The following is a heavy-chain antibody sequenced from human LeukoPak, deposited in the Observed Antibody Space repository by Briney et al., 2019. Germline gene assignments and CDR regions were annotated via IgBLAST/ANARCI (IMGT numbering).Heavy chain of an antibody. CDR3: AREEDSYDTSTYSRFDY. CDR1: GFTFSSYS. CDR2: ISYSSNYI. D-gene: IGHD3-22*01. J-gene: IGHJ4*02. V-gene: IGHV3-21*01. Sequence: NAGGSLRLSCAASGFTFSSYSMNWVRQAPGKGLEWVSSISYSSNYIYYADSVKGRFTISRDNAKNSYLQMNSLRAEDTAVYYCAREEDSYDTSTYSRFDYWGQGTLVTVSS.